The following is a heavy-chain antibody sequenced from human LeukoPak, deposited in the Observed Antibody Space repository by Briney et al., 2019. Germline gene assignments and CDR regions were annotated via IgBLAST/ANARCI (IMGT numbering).Heavy chain of an antibody. CDR3: AREIGYCSGGSCYRDAFDI. CDR1: GYSISSGYY. Sequence: SETLSLTCSVSGYSISSGYYWGWIRQPPGKGLEWIGSIYHSGSTYYNPSLKSRVTISVDTSKNQFSLKLSSVTAADTAVYYCAREIGYCSGGSCYRDAFDIWGQGTMVTVSS. D-gene: IGHD2-15*01. V-gene: IGHV4-38-2*02. J-gene: IGHJ3*02. CDR2: IYHSGST.